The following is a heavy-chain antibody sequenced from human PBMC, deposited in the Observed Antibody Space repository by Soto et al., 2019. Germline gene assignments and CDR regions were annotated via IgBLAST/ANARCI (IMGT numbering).Heavy chain of an antibody. J-gene: IGHJ4*02. V-gene: IGHV5-51*01. CDR3: ARGGVSPRTFDY. CDR2: IFPGDSDT. Sequence: XESLKISCKASGYSFTSYWIGWVRQMPGQGLEWMAIIFPGDSDTRYSPSFQGQVTISADKSISTAYLQWSSLKASDTAMYYCARGGVSPRTFDYWGQGTLVTVSS. CDR1: GYSFTSYW. D-gene: IGHD3-3*01.